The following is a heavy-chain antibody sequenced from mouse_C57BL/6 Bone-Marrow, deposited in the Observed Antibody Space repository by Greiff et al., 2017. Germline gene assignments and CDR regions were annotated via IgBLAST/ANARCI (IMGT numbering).Heavy chain of an antibody. CDR1: GYNFTDDY. CDR2: IDPENGDT. V-gene: IGHV14-4*01. Sequence: EVQLQQSGAELVRPGASVKLSCTASGYNFTDDYMHWVKQRPEQGLEWIGWIDPENGDTEYASKFQGKATITADTSSNTASLQLSSLTSEDTAVYYCTTGGYFDVWGTGTTVTVSS. J-gene: IGHJ1*03. CDR3: TTGGYFDV.